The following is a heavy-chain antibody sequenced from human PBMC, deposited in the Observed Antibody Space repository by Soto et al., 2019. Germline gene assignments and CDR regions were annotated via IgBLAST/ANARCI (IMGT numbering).Heavy chain of an antibody. V-gene: IGHV4-4*02. D-gene: IGHD2-2*01. CDR2: IYKSGDT. CDR3: ARSNYCSSTSCHSSH. J-gene: IGHJ4*02. CDR1: GGSISSSDW. Sequence: PSETLSLTCTVSGGSISSSDWWTWVRQPPGKGLEWIGEIYKSGDTNYNPSLRSRVSISVDKSKNQFSLTLSSVTAADTAVYYCARSNYCSSTSCHSSHWGQGTLVTVSS.